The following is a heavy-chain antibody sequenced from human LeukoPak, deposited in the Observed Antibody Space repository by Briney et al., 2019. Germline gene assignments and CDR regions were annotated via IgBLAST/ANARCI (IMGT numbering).Heavy chain of an antibody. CDR2: ISGTGGTT. CDR3: AKGRGTTVTAAANY. D-gene: IGHD4-17*01. Sequence: GGSLRLSCAASGFTFSNYSMSWVRQAPGKGLEWVSIISGTGGTTYYADSVKGRFPISRDNSKNTLFLQFNSLRADDTAVYYCAKGRGTTVTAAANYWGQGTLVTVSS. V-gene: IGHV3-23*01. J-gene: IGHJ4*02. CDR1: GFTFSNYS.